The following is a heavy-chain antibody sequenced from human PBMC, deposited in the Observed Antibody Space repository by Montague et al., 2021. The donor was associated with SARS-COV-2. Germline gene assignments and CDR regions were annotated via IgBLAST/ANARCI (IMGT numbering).Heavy chain of an antibody. CDR2: IYYSGST. D-gene: IGHD3-22*01. CDR1: GGSISSYY. J-gene: IGHJ3*02. V-gene: IGHV4-59*01. Sequence: SETLSLTCTVSGGSISSYYWSWIRQPPGKGLEWIGYIYYSGSTNXNPSLKSRVTISVDTSKNLFSLKLSSVTAADTAVYYCARGIPRPMRWLLVVDDAFDIWGQGTMVTVSS. CDR3: ARGIPRPMRWLLVVDDAFDI.